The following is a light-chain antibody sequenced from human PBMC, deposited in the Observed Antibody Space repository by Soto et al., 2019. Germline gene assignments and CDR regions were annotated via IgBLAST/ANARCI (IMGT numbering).Light chain of an antibody. V-gene: IGKV2-28*01. CDR3: QQYYSTPLT. CDR2: WAS. Sequence: DIVMTQSPLSLPVTPGEPASMSCTPNQSLLHSNGYNYLDWYLQKPGQSPRLLIYWASTRESGVPDRFSGSGSGTDFTLTISSLQAEDVAVYYCQQYYSTPLTFGQGTRLEIK. J-gene: IGKJ5*01. CDR1: QSLLHSNGYNY.